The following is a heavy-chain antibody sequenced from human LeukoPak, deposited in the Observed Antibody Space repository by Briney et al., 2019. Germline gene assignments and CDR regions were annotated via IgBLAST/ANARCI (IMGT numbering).Heavy chain of an antibody. Sequence: PSETLSLTCTVPGGSISSSSYYWGWIRQPPGKGLEWIGSIYYSGSTYYNPSLKSRVTISVDTSKNQFSLKLSSVTAADTAVYYCARLSPSSYYYGSGSYYPADWGQGTLVTVSS. D-gene: IGHD3-10*01. J-gene: IGHJ4*02. CDR2: IYYSGST. CDR1: GGSISSSSYY. V-gene: IGHV4-39*01. CDR3: ARLSPSSYYYGSGSYYPAD.